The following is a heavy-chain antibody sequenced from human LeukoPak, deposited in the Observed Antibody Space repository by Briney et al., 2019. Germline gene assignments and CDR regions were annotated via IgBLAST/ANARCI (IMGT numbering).Heavy chain of an antibody. Sequence: SETLSLTCTVSGGSISSYYWSWIRQPAGKGLEWIGRIYTSGSTNYNPSLKSRVTISVDASKNQFSLKLSSVTAADTAVYYCARDGEMATIENYFEYWGQGTLVTVSS. D-gene: IGHD5-24*01. CDR2: IYTSGST. CDR1: GGSISSYY. J-gene: IGHJ4*02. CDR3: ARDGEMATIENYFEY. V-gene: IGHV4-4*07.